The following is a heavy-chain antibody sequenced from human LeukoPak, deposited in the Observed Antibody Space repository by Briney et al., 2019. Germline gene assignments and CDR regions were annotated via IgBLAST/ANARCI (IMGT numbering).Heavy chain of an antibody. CDR3: ARLGTTVIYASIDY. V-gene: IGHV4-39*01. CDR1: GGSISSSSYY. CDR2: IYYSGRT. Sequence: SETLSLTCTVSGGSISSSSYYWCWIRQPPGKGLEWIGSIYYSGRTYYNPSLKSRVSISVDTSKNQFSLKLRSVTAADTAVYFCARLGTTVIYASIDYWGQGTLVTVSS. D-gene: IGHD2-21*01. J-gene: IGHJ4*02.